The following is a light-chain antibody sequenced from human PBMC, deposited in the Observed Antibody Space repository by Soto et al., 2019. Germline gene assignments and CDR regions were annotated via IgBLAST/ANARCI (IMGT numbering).Light chain of an antibody. J-gene: IGKJ4*01. CDR2: DAS. CDR1: HHISNS. V-gene: IGKV1-33*01. CDR3: QQYDNVPLT. Sequence: DIQMTQSPSSLSASVADRVTITCQASHHISNSLNWYQQKPGKAPKLLIYDASNLEIGVPSRFSGSGSGTDFTFTISSLQPEDIATYYCQQYDNVPLTFGGGTKVEIK.